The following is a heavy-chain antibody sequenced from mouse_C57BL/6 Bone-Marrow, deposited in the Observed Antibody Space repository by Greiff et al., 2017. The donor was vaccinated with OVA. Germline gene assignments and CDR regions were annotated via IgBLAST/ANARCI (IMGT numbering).Heavy chain of an antibody. CDR3: TTSYSSSPFDY. CDR1: GFNIKDDY. CDR2: IDPENGDT. D-gene: IGHD1-1*01. V-gene: IGHV14-4*01. J-gene: IGHJ3*01. Sequence: VQLQQSGAELVRPGASVKLSCTASGFNIKDDYMHWVKQSPEQGLEWIGWIDPENGDTEYASKFQGKATITADTYSNTAYLQLSILTAEDTAVYYCTTSYSSSPFDYWGQGTLVTVSA.